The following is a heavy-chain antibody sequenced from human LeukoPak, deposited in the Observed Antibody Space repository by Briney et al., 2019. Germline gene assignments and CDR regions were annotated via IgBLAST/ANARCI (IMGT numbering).Heavy chain of an antibody. V-gene: IGHV4-38-2*02. D-gene: IGHD2-21*02. J-gene: IGHJ4*02. CDR3: ARVWVVTASTAIGAPFDY. CDR1: GGSISSYY. Sequence: PSETLSLTCTVSGGSISSYYWAWIRQPPGKGLEWIGSIYHSGSTYYNPSLKSRVTISVDTSKNQFSLKLSSVTAADTAVYYCARVWVVTASTAIGAPFDYWGQGTLVTVSS. CDR2: IYHSGST.